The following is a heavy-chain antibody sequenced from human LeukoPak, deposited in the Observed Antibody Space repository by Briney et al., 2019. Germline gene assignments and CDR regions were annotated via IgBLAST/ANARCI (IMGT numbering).Heavy chain of an antibody. D-gene: IGHD5-24*01. J-gene: IGHJ3*02. CDR3: ARGRDGYNLVDAFDI. CDR2: ISSSGRTM. CDR1: EFTFNNYA. Sequence: GGSLRLSCAASEFTFNNYAMSWVRQAPGKGLEWVSYISSSGRTMYYADSLKGRFTISRDNAKNSLYLQMNSLRAEDTAVYYCARGRDGYNLVDAFDIWGQGIMVTVSS. V-gene: IGHV3-48*04.